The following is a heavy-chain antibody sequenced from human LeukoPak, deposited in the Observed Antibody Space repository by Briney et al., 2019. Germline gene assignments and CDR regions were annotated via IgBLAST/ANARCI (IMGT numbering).Heavy chain of an antibody. CDR1: GFTLSSNY. Sequence: GGSLRLSCAASGFTLSSNYMSWVRQAPGKGLEWVSVIYSGGSTYYADSVTGRFTISRDNSKNTLYLQMNSLRAEDTAVYYCARDPGDSSGSYYYGMDVWGQGTTVTVSS. J-gene: IGHJ6*02. V-gene: IGHV3-53*01. D-gene: IGHD3-22*01. CDR3: ARDPGDSSGSYYYGMDV. CDR2: IYSGGST.